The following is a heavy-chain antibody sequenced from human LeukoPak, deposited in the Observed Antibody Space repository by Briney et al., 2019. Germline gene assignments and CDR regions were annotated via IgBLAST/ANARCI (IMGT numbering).Heavy chain of an antibody. CDR3: AKDIHIGHGSGWPES. J-gene: IGHJ5*02. V-gene: IGHV3-43D*03. Sequence: GGSLRLSCVGSGFTFGEYGMHWVRQVPGKGLEWVSHITWDGGSTYYAGSVRGRFTISRDNSKNSLYLQMNSLGAEDTALYYCAKDIHIGHGSGWPESWGQGTLVTVSS. D-gene: IGHD6-19*01. CDR1: GFTFGEYG. CDR2: ITWDGGST.